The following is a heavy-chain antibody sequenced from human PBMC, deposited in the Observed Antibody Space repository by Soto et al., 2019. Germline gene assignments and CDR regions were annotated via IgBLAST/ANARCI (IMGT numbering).Heavy chain of an antibody. CDR1: GYTFTGYY. CDR3: ARYRPGGGYSTRDLDD. V-gene: IGHV1-2*02. D-gene: IGHD3-10*01. J-gene: IGHJ4*02. CDR2: INPNSGGT. Sequence: QVPLGQSGAEVKKPGASVKVSCKASGYTFTGYYMHWVRQAPGHGLEWMGWINPNSGGTNYAQKFQVRVTMTRDTSSITAYMARGRLRSDATAVYCCARYRPGGGYSTRDLDDCGKGPLVTVAS.